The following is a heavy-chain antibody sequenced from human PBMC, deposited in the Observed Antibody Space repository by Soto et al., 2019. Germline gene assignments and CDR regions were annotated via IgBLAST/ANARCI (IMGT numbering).Heavy chain of an antibody. J-gene: IGHJ6*02. Sequence: GASVKVSCKVSGYTLTELSMHWVRQAPVKGLEWMGGFDPEDGETIYAQKFQGRVTMTEDTSTDTAYMELSSLRSEDTAVYYCATTLGVRFLEWFNPTYYYGMDVWGQGTTVTVSS. V-gene: IGHV1-24*01. CDR2: FDPEDGET. D-gene: IGHD3-3*01. CDR3: ATTLGVRFLEWFNPTYYYGMDV. CDR1: GYTLTELS.